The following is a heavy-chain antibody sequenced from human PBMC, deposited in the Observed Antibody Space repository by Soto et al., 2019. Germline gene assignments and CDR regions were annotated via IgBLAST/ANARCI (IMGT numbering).Heavy chain of an antibody. J-gene: IGHJ1*01. CDR3: ARSPRNYYALGSYSYFRH. V-gene: IGHV1-8*01. Sequence: ASVKVSCKASGYTFTSYDISWVRQATGQGLEWMGWMNPNNGNTDHAPKFQGRVTMTMNTSIGTAYMELSSLRSEDTAVYYCARSPRNYYALGSYSYFRHWGQGTLVTVSS. D-gene: IGHD3-10*01. CDR2: MNPNNGNT. CDR1: GYTFTSYD.